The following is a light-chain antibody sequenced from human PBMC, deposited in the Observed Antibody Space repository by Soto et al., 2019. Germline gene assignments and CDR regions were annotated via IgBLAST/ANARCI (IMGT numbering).Light chain of an antibody. J-gene: IGKJ5*01. CDR3: QQSSSSPIT. CDR1: QSVSSSY. CDR2: AAS. V-gene: IGKV3-20*01. Sequence: EKVLTLSPGTLSLSRGERATLSCRASQSVSSSYLAWYQQKPGQAPRLLMSAASSRATGIPDRFSGSGSGTDFTLTISRLEAEDFAVYYCQQSSSSPITFGQGTRLEIK.